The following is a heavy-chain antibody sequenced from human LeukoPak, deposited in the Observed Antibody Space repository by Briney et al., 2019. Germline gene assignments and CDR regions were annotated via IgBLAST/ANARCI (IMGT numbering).Heavy chain of an antibody. V-gene: IGHV4-59*02. D-gene: IGHD2-2*01. J-gene: IGHJ4*02. CDR2: IYSSGST. Sequence: PSETLSLTCTVSGGSVNYYYWSWIRQPPGKGLEWIGYIYSSGSTNYYPSLDSRVVISIDTSKNQFSLNLRSVTAADTAVYFCARRMGTSSWLDYWGQGTLVTVSS. CDR1: GGSVNYYY. CDR3: ARRMGTSSWLDY.